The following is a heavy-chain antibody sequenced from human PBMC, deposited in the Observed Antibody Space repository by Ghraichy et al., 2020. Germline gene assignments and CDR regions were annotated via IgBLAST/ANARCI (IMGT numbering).Heavy chain of an antibody. CDR1: GGSISSGGYY. Sequence: SETLSLTCTVSGGSISSGGYYWSWIRQHPGKGLEWIGYIYYSGSTYYNPSLKSRVTISVDTSKNQFSLKLSSVTAADTAVYYFATLPRNYYDSSGYYSYWGQGTLVTVSS. CDR3: ATLPRNYYDSSGYYSY. J-gene: IGHJ4*02. D-gene: IGHD3-22*01. CDR2: IYYSGST. V-gene: IGHV4-31*03.